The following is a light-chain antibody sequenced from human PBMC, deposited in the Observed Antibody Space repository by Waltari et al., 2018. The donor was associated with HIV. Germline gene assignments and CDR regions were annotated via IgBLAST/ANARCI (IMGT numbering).Light chain of an antibody. J-gene: IGKJ3*01. V-gene: IGKV4-1*01. CDR1: HNVVVRPQKRGYNY. CDR2: WAS. CDR3: QQYYVPPFT. Sequence: IVPTQSLGSLALSLCERATTYRRPSHNVVVRPQKRGYNYIAWYQHKPGQPPKLLFYWASTRESGVPDRFSASGSGTDFTLTISSLRAEDAAIYYCQQYYVPPFTFGPGTEVHIK.